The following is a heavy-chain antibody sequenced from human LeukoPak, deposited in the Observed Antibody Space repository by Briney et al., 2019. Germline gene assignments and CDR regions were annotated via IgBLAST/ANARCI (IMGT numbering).Heavy chain of an antibody. CDR2: INGDESDA. CDR3: AREVGAIDY. D-gene: IGHD1-26*01. V-gene: IGHV3-74*01. Sequence: GGSLRLSCAASGFPFSSYWMHWVRQAPGKGLVWVSHINGDESDANYADSVKGRFTISRDNAKNTLFLQMNSLRAEDTAVYYCAREVGAIDYWGQGTLVTVSS. CDR1: GFPFSSYW. J-gene: IGHJ4*02.